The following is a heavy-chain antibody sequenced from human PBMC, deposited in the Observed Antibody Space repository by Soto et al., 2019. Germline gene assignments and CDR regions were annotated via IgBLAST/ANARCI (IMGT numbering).Heavy chain of an antibody. D-gene: IGHD4-17*01. V-gene: IGHV1-18*01. Sequence: QVQLVQSGAEVKKPGASVKVSCKASGYNFNTNGISWVRQAPGQGLEWMGWISAYTGDTNYVQKFQGRVTMTTDTSTSTAYMVLRSLGSDDTAVYYCARDNTVTAPYFYYGLDVWGQGTTVTVSS. CDR1: GYNFNTNG. CDR3: ARDNTVTAPYFYYGLDV. CDR2: ISAYTGDT. J-gene: IGHJ6*02.